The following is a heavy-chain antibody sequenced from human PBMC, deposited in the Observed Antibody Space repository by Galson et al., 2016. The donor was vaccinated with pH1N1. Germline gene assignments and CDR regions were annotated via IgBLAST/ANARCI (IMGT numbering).Heavy chain of an antibody. CDR3: ATVIAGGYGMDV. D-gene: IGHD6-13*01. J-gene: IGHJ6*02. CDR1: GYTLTELS. Sequence: SVKVSCKVSGYTLTELSMHWVRQAPGKGREWMGGFDPEDGETIYAQKFQGRVTMTEETSTDTAYMELSSLRSEDTAVYYCATVIAGGYGMDVWGQGTTVTVSS. CDR2: FDPEDGET. V-gene: IGHV1-24*01.